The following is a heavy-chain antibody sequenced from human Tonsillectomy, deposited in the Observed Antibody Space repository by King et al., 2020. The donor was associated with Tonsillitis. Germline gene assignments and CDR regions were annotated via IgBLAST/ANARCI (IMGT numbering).Heavy chain of an antibody. V-gene: IGHV4-59*01. J-gene: IGHJ6*03. CDR2: IYYSGST. CDR1: GGSISSYY. Sequence: QLQESGPGLVKPSETLSLTCTVSGGSISSYYWSWIRQPPGKGLEWIGYIYYSGSTNYNPSLKSRVTISVDTSKNQFSLKLSSVTAADTAVYYCARGSRWLPMGGYYYYMDVCGKGTTVTVSS. CDR3: ARGSRWLPMGGYYYYMDV. D-gene: IGHD5-24*01.